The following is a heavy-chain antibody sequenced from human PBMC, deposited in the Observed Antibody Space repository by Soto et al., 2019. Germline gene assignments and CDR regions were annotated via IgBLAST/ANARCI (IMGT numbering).Heavy chain of an antibody. V-gene: IGHV1-69*12. J-gene: IGHJ4*02. CDR3: ARDGQVEMATMVASY. Sequence: QVQLVQSGAEVKKPGSSVKVSCKASGGTFSSYAISWVRQAPGQGLEWMGGIIPIFGTANYAQKFQGRVTITADESXXTAYMELSSLRSEDTAVYYCARDGQVEMATMVASYWGQGTLVTVSS. CDR2: IIPIFGTA. D-gene: IGHD2-15*01. CDR1: GGTFSSYA.